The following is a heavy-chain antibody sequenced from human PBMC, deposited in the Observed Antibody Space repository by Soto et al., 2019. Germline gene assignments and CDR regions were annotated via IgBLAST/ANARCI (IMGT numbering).Heavy chain of an antibody. V-gene: IGHV3-30*18. J-gene: IGHJ4*01. CDR2: ISYDGSNK. CDR1: GFTFSSYG. D-gene: IGHD2-21*02. CDR3: AKGGAVTADY. Sequence: QVQLVESGGGVVQPGRSLRLSCAASGFTFSSYGMHWVRQAPGKGLELVAVISYDGSNKYYADSVKGRFTISRDNSKNTLYLQMNSLRAEDTAVYYCAKGGAVTADYWGHGTLVTVSS.